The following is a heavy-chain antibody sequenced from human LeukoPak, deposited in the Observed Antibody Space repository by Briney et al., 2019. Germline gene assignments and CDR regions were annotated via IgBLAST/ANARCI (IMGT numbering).Heavy chain of an antibody. J-gene: IGHJ4*02. CDR1: GFTFSSYW. Sequence: GGSLRLSCAASGFTFSSYWMSWVRQAPGKGLEWVANIKHDGSGKYCVDSLKGRFTISRDNAKNSLYLQMNSLRVEDTAVYYCARGPRYNWNSNYFPFDYWGQGTLVTVSS. V-gene: IGHV3-7*01. CDR3: ARGPRYNWNSNYFPFDY. CDR2: IKHDGSGK. D-gene: IGHD1-7*01.